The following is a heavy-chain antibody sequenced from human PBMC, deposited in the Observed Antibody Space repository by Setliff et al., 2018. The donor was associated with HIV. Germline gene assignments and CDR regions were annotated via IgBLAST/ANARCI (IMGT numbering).Heavy chain of an antibody. V-gene: IGHV1-69*05. CDR1: GGTFSTSA. J-gene: IGHJ4*02. CDR3: ARDRAEADVGGGVRGPTYFCDY. CDR2: IIPVFGSA. Sequence: SVKVSCKASGGTFSTSAISWVRQAPGRGLEWMGGIIPVFGSAHYAQKFQDRITLTTDESTSSVFVELGNLRPDDTAIYYCARDRAEADVGGGVRGPTYFCDYWGQGTLVTVSS. D-gene: IGHD3-16*01.